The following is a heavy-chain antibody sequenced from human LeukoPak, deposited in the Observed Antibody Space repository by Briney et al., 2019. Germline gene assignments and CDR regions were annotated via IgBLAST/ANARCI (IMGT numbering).Heavy chain of an antibody. J-gene: IGHJ4*02. V-gene: IGHV3-23*01. Sequence: GGSLRLSCAASGFTFSTYAMNWVRQAPGKGLEWVSAIGGSGDNKYYANFVRGRFTISRDNSKNTLYFQMNSLRAEDTAVYYCARELSAGFDYWGQGTLVTVSS. CDR2: IGGSGDNK. CDR3: ARELSAGFDY. CDR1: GFTFSTYA.